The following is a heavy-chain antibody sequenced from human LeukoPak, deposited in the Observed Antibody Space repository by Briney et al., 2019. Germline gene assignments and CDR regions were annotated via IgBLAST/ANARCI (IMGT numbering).Heavy chain of an antibody. J-gene: IGHJ3*02. Sequence: SGPTLLKPTQTLTLTCTFSGFSLSTSGVGVGWIRQPPGKALEWLALIYWDDDKRYSPSLKSRLTITKDTSKNQVVLTMTNMDPVDTATYYCARPDSKGAFDIWGQGTMVTVSS. D-gene: IGHD4-11*01. V-gene: IGHV2-5*02. CDR1: GFSLSTSGVG. CDR3: ARPDSKGAFDI. CDR2: IYWDDDK.